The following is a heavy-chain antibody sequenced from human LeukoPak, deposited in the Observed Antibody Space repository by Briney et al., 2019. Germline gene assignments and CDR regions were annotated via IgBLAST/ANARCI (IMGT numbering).Heavy chain of an antibody. CDR2: IYHSGST. V-gene: IGHV4-38-2*01. J-gene: IGHJ2*01. D-gene: IGHD5-24*01. Sequence: ASETLSLTCAVSGYSISSGYYWGWIRQPPGKGLEWIGSIYHSGSTYYNPSPKSRVTISVDTSKNQFSLKLSSVTAADTAVYYCARLSRDGYNKRDFDLWGRGTLVTVSS. CDR3: ARLSRDGYNKRDFDL. CDR1: GYSISSGYY.